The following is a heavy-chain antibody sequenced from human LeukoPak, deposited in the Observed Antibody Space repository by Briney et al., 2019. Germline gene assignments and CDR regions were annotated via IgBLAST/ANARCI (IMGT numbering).Heavy chain of an antibody. Sequence: GGSLRLSCEASGFTFSRNWMSWVRQAPWRGLEWAANVKQDGSEKFSVASVKGRFTISRDNAKNSLYLQMDSLRAEDTAVYYCAKSVEDIVVVPAAILAFDIWGQGTMVTVSS. CDR2: VKQDGSEK. D-gene: IGHD2-2*01. CDR1: GFTFSRNW. V-gene: IGHV3-7*01. CDR3: AKSVEDIVVVPAAILAFDI. J-gene: IGHJ3*02.